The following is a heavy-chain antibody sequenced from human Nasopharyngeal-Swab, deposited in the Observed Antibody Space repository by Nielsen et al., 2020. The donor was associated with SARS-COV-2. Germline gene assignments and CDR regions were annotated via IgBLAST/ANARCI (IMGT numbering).Heavy chain of an antibody. CDR1: GFTFDDYA. CDR3: ARDAARSWYNWFDP. CDR2: ISWNSGTI. V-gene: IGHV3-9*01. D-gene: IGHD6-13*01. J-gene: IGHJ5*02. Sequence: SLKISCAASGFTFDDYAMHWVRQAPGKGLERVSGISWNSGTIGYADSVKGRFTISRDNAKNSLFLQMNSLRTEDTALYYRARDAARSWYNWFDPWGQGTLVTVSS.